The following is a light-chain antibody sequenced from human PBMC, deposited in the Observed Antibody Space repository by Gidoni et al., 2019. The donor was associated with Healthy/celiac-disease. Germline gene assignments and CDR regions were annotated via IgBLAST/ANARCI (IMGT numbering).Light chain of an antibody. CDR2: AAS. J-gene: IGKJ5*01. CDR1: QGISSY. V-gene: IGKV1-9*01. CDR3: QQLNSYRT. Sequence: DIQLTQSPSFLSASVGDRVTITCRASQGISSYLTWYQQKPGKAHQLLIYAASTLQSGVPTRFSGSGSGTEFPLTISSLQPEDFATYYCQQLNSYRTFGQGTRLEIK.